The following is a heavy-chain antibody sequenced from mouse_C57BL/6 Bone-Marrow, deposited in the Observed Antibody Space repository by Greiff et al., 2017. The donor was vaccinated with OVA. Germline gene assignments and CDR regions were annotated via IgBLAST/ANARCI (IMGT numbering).Heavy chain of an antibody. V-gene: IGHV1-18*01. CDR2: INPNNGGT. Sequence: EVHLVESGPELVKPGASVKIPCKASGYTFTDYNMDWVKQSHGKSLEWIGDINPNNGGTIYTPKFKGKATLTVDTSSSTTYMELRSLTSAETTVYYCARCYGYENWYFDVWGTGTTVTVSA. D-gene: IGHD2-2*01. J-gene: IGHJ1*03. CDR3: ARCYGYENWYFDV. CDR1: GYTFTDYN.